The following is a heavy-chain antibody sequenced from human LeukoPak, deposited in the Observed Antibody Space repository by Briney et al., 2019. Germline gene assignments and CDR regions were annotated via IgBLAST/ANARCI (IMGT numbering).Heavy chain of an antibody. D-gene: IGHD2-15*01. CDR2: INSDGSST. V-gene: IGHV3-74*01. CDR1: GFTFSSYW. Sequence: GGSLRLSCAASGFTFSSYWMHWVRQAPGKGLVWVSRINSDGSSTSYADSVKGRFTISRDNAKNTLYLQMNSLRAEDTAMYYCAREAQVGYCSGGSCVDYNWFDPWGQGTLVTVSS. CDR3: AREAQVGYCSGGSCVDYNWFDP. J-gene: IGHJ5*02.